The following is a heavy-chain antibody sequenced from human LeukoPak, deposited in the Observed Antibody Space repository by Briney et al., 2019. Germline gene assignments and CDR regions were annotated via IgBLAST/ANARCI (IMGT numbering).Heavy chain of an antibody. V-gene: IGHV3-30*02. J-gene: IGHJ4*02. CDR3: AKVAVDFWSGPKYYFDY. D-gene: IGHD3-3*01. CDR1: GFTFSTYD. CDR2: IRYDGSNK. Sequence: GGSLRLSCAASGFTFSTYDMHWVRQVPGKGLDWVAFIRYDGSNKYYVDSVKGRFIIPRDNSKNTLYLQMNSLRAEDTAVYYCAKVAVDFWSGPKYYFDYWGQGTLVTVSS.